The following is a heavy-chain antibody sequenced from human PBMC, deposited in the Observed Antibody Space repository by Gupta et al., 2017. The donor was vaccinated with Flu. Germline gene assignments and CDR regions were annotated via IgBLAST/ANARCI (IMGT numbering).Heavy chain of an antibody. Sequence: EVQLVESGGGLVQPGGSLRLSCAASGFTFSSYWMTWVRQAPGKGLEWVANKNQDGREKYYVEFVKGRFTISRDNAKNSLYLQMNRLRAEDTAVYYCARLRYQPLGSDYWGQGTLVTVSS. CDR2: KNQDGREK. CDR1: GFTFSSYW. CDR3: ARLRYQPLGSDY. D-gene: IGHD2-2*01. J-gene: IGHJ4*02. V-gene: IGHV3-7*04.